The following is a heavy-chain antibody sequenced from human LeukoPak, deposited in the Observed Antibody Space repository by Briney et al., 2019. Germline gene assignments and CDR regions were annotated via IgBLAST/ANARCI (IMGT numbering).Heavy chain of an antibody. J-gene: IGHJ4*02. D-gene: IGHD3-10*02. CDR1: GGSFSGYY. V-gene: IGHV4-34*01. Sequence: PSETLSLTCAVYGGSFSGYYWSWIRQPPGKGLEWIGEINHSGSTNYNPSLKSRVTISVDTSKNQFSLKLSSVTAADTAVYYCTREGDSVFGEFPSPADYWGQGTLVTVSS. CDR3: TREGDSVFGEFPSPADY. CDR2: INHSGST.